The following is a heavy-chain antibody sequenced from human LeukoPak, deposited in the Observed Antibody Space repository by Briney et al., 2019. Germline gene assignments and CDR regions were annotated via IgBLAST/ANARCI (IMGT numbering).Heavy chain of an antibody. Sequence: SETLSLTCTVSGGSISSSSYYWGWIRQPPGKGVEWIGSIYYSGSNYYNPSLKSRVTISVDTSKNQFSLKLSSVTAADTAVYYCARYYYDSSGYLFDYWGQGTLVTVSS. J-gene: IGHJ4*02. CDR1: GGSISSSSYY. CDR3: ARYYYDSSGYLFDY. D-gene: IGHD3-22*01. V-gene: IGHV4-39*07. CDR2: IYYSGSN.